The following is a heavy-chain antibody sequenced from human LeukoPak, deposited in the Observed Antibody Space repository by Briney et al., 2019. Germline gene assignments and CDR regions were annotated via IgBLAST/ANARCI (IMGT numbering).Heavy chain of an antibody. CDR3: ARQNVGHYFHY. J-gene: IGHJ4*02. CDR2: IYYSGST. Sequence: PSETLSLTCSVSGGSIGSPTYYWAWIRQPPGKGLEWIGNIYYSGSTYYNPSLKSRVTISVDTSKNQLSLKLSSVTAADTAVYYCARQNVGHYFHYWGQGTLVTVSS. CDR1: GGSIGSPTYY. D-gene: IGHD1-1*01. V-gene: IGHV4-39*01.